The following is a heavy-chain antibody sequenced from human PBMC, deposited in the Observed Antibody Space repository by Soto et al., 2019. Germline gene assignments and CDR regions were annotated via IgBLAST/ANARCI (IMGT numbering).Heavy chain of an antibody. CDR2: INHSGST. Sequence: SETLSLTCAVYGGSFSGYYWSWIRQPPGKGLEWIGEINHSGSTNYNPSLKSRVTISVDTSKNQFSLKLSSVTAADKAVYYCAREGGATHHFDYWGQRTLVTVSS. D-gene: IGHD1-26*01. J-gene: IGHJ4*02. CDR1: GGSFSGYY. V-gene: IGHV4-34*01. CDR3: AREGGATHHFDY.